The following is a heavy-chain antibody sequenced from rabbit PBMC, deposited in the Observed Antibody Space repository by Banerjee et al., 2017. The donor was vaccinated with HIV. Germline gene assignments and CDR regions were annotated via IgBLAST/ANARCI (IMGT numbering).Heavy chain of an antibody. V-gene: IGHV1S45*01. CDR2: IHTTSGST. D-gene: IGHD2-1*01. CDR3: ARTYGDRNL. CDR1: GFSLSSYD. J-gene: IGHJ4*01. Sequence: QEQLEESGGDLVKPEGSLTLTCTASGFSLSSYDMCWVRQAPGKGLELNACIHTTSGSTWYASWAKGRFTISKTSSTTVTLQMTSLTAADTATYFCARTYGDRNLWGQGTLVTVS.